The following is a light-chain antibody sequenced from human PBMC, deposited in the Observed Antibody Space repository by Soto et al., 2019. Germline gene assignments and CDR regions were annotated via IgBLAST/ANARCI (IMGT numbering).Light chain of an antibody. V-gene: IGKV1-6*01. Sequence: NHMTQSPSTLSASVGDRVTITCRASQGIRNYLGWYQQKPGKAPKLLIYAASSLQSGVPSRFSGSGSGTDFTLTISSLQPEDFATYYCLQDYNYPWTFGQGTKVDIK. J-gene: IGKJ1*01. CDR2: AAS. CDR3: LQDYNYPWT. CDR1: QGIRNY.